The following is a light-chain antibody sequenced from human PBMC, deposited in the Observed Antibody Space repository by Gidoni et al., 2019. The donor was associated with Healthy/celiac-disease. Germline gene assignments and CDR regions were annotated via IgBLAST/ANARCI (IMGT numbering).Light chain of an antibody. CDR1: SSNIGASYD. CDR3: QSYDSSLSAL. Sequence: QSVLTQPPSVSGAPGQRVTISCTGSSSNIGASYDVPWYQQVPGTAPKLLIYGNSNRPSGVPDRFSGSKSGTSASLAITGLQAEDEADYYCQSYDSSLSALFGGGTKLTVL. J-gene: IGLJ2*01. V-gene: IGLV1-40*01. CDR2: GNS.